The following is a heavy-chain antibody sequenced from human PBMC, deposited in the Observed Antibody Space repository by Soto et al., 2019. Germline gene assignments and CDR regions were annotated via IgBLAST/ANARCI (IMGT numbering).Heavy chain of an antibody. CDR3: ARAGSGSEYNHPYYYDVMAV. V-gene: IGHV5-51*01. D-gene: IGHD3-10*01. CDR2: IYPGDSDT. Sequence: TGESLKVSCKGSGYSFTSYWIGWVRQMPGKGLEWMGIIYPGDSDTRYSPSFQGQVTISADKSISTAYLQWSSLKASDTAMYYCARAGSGSEYNHPYYYDVMAVCGQGTTVIVSS. J-gene: IGHJ6*02. CDR1: GYSFTSYW.